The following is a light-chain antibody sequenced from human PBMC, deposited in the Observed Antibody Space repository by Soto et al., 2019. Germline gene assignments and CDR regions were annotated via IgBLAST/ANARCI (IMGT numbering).Light chain of an antibody. V-gene: IGLV1-40*01. CDR1: SSNIGAGYD. CDR2: GNT. J-gene: IGLJ2*01. CDR3: LSFDSSLSVV. Sequence: QSVLTQPPSVSGDPGQRVTISCTGSSSNIGAGYDVHWYQQLPGRAPRLLTYGNTNRPSGVPDRFSGSKSGNSASLAITGLQAEDEADYYCLSFDSSLSVVFGGGTKLTVL.